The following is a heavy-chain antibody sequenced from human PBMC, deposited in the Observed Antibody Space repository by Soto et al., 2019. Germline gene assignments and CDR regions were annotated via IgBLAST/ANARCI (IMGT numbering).Heavy chain of an antibody. CDR3: TTLTMILVHLDY. D-gene: IGHD3-22*01. V-gene: IGHV3-64*04. CDR1: GFTFSNYD. CDR2: ISSTGHIT. J-gene: IGHJ4*02. Sequence: GGSLRLSCSASGFTFSNYDMVWVRQAPGKGLEYISAISSTGHITDYAAPVKGRFTISRDDSKNTLYLQMNSLKTEDTAVYYCTTLTMILVHLDYWGPGTLVTVSS.